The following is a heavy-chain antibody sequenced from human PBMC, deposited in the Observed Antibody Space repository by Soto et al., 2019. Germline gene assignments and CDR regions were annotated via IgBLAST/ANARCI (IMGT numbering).Heavy chain of an antibody. D-gene: IGHD4-4*01. CDR1: GGSISSSSNF. V-gene: IGHV4-39*01. CDR2: ITYTGTT. Sequence: SETLSLTCSVSGGSISSSSNFWGWIRRPPGKGLEWIAIITYTGTTYYNPSLNSRVTISADTSKNQFSLELRSVTAADTAVYYCARRNYPYYFDFWDQGALVTVSS. CDR3: ARRNYPYYFDF. J-gene: IGHJ4*02.